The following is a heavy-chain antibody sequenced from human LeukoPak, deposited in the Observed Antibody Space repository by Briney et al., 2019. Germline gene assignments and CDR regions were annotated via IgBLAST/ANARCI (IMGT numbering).Heavy chain of an antibody. J-gene: IGHJ4*02. CDR2: IYYSGST. D-gene: IGHD6-6*01. CDR1: GGSIRSNY. V-gene: IGHV4-59*01. Sequence: SETLSLTCTVSGGSIRSNYWSWIRQPPGKGLEWIGYIYYSGSTNYNPSLKSRVTISVDTPKNQFSLKLSSVTAADTAVYYCARSGDSSSSCGDYWGQGTLVTVSS. CDR3: ARSGDSSSSCGDY.